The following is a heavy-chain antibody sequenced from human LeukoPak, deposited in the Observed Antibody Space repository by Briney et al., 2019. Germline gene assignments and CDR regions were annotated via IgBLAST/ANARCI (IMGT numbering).Heavy chain of an antibody. CDR2: IYYSGST. V-gene: IGHV4-39*01. J-gene: IGHJ4*02. D-gene: IGHD3-10*01. CDR1: GDSISSSSSY. Sequence: SETLSLTCTVSGDSISSSSSYWGWIRQPPGEGLEWIGSIYYSGSTYYNTSLKSRVTISVDTSKNQFSLRLNSVTAADTAVYYCARSRIAMVRGVISDYWGQGTLVTVSS. CDR3: ARSRIAMVRGVISDY.